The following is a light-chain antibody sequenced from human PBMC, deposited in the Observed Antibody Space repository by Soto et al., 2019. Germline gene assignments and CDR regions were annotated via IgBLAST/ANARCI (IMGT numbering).Light chain of an antibody. CDR1: SRDIGGYDY. CDR3: SSYTSSSAVL. J-gene: IGLJ2*01. Sequence: QSALTQPASVSGSPGQSITVSCTGTSRDIGGYDYVSWYQHHPGKAPKLIIYEVTNRPSGVSHRFSGSKSGNTASLTISGLQAEDEADYYCSSYTSSSAVLLGGGTKVTVL. CDR2: EVT. V-gene: IGLV2-14*01.